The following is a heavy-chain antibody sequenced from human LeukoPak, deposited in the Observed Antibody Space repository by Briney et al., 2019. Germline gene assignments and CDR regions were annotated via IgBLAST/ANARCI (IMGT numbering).Heavy chain of an antibody. CDR2: ISAYNGAA. CDR3: ARDSSSSINWFDP. CDR1: GYSFTSYG. J-gene: IGHJ5*02. V-gene: IGHV1-18*01. Sequence: SVQVPCMPSGYSFTSYGITSLRHAKEHLLDRMGWISAYNGAAKYAQKLQGRVTMTTDTSTSTAYMELRSLRSDDTAVYYCARDSSSSINWFDPWGQGALVTVSS. D-gene: IGHD6-6*01.